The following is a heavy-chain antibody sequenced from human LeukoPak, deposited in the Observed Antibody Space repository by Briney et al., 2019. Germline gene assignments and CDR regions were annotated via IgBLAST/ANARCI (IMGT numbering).Heavy chain of an antibody. V-gene: IGHV4-34*01. J-gene: IGHJ5*02. Sequence: SETLSLTCTVSDVSISSGDYYWSWIRQPPGKGLEWIGEINHSGSTNYNPSLKSRVTISVDTSKNQFSLKLSSVTAADTAVYYCARGLDSGWYEGEARKPKTRWSWFDPWGQGTLVTVSS. CDR3: ARGLDSGWYEGEARKPKTRWSWFDP. CDR1: DVSISSGDYY. CDR2: INHSGST. D-gene: IGHD6-19*01.